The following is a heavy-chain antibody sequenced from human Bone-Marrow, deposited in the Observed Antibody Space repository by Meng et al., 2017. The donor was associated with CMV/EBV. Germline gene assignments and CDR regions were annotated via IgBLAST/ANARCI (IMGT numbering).Heavy chain of an antibody. V-gene: IGHV3-74*01. CDR2: INPDGSTT. J-gene: IGHJ4*02. CDR3: AKDPNWNSLADLDY. CDR1: GFTFSSYW. Sequence: SGFTFSSYWMHWVRQAPGKGLVWVSRINPDGSTTNFADSVKGRFTISRDNAKNTLYLQMNSLRAEDAAVYYCAKDPNWNSLADLDYWGQGTLVTVSS. D-gene: IGHD1-1*01.